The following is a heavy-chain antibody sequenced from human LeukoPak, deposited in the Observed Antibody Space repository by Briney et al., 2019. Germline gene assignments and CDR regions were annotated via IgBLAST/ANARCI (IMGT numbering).Heavy chain of an antibody. J-gene: IGHJ5*02. CDR1: GFTFRTYD. CDR2: IATGGDT. Sequence: GGSLRLSCAASGFTFRTYDMHWVRHVAGKSLEWVSAIATGGDTYYAGSVKGRFTISREDAKNSLYLQMSSLRAGDTAVYYCIRGGDGFDPWGQGTMVTVSS. CDR3: IRGGDGFDP. D-gene: IGHD3-16*01. V-gene: IGHV3-13*01.